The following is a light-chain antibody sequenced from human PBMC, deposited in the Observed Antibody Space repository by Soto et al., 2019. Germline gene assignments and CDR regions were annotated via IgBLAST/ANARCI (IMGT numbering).Light chain of an antibody. CDR3: QQYGSSRT. Sequence: EIVLTQSPGTLSLSPGERATLSCRASQSVSSNSLAWYQQKPGQPPRLLISGASSRATGIPDRFSGSGSGTDFTHTISRLEPEDFAVYYCQQYGSSRTFGQGTKVEIK. CDR2: GAS. V-gene: IGKV3-20*01. J-gene: IGKJ1*01. CDR1: QSVSSNS.